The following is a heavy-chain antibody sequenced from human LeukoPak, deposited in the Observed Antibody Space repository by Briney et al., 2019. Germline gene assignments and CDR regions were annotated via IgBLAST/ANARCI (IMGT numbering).Heavy chain of an antibody. CDR1: GGSISSSSYY. Sequence: PSETLSLTCTVSGGSISSSSYYWGWLRQPPGTGLEWFGSIYYSGSTYYNPSLKSRVTISVDTSKNQFSLNLTSLTAADTAVYFCVRMPDNDDDSGFLVGFDYWGQGTLVTVSS. CDR2: IYYSGST. CDR3: VRMPDNDDDSGFLVGFDY. D-gene: IGHD3-22*01. V-gene: IGHV4-39*01. J-gene: IGHJ4*02.